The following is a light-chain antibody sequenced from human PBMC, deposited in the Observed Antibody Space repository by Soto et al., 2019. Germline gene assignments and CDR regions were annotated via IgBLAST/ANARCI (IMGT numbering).Light chain of an antibody. CDR3: AAWDDSLNGLWV. CDR2: SNN. J-gene: IGLJ1*01. CDR1: SSNIGSNT. V-gene: IGLV1-44*01. Sequence: QSVLTQPPSASGTPGQRVTISCSGSSSNIGSNTVNWYQQIPGTAPKLLIYSNNQRPSGVPDRFSGSKSGTSASLAISGLQSEDEADYYCAAWDDSLNGLWVFGTGTKLTVL.